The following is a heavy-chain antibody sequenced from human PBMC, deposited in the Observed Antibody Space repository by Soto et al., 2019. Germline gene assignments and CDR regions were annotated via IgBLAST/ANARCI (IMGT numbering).Heavy chain of an antibody. D-gene: IGHD3-16*01. CDR2: IYYSGST. J-gene: IGHJ6*02. V-gene: IGHV4-59*01. CDR3: AREGAARGYYYYGMDV. Sequence: ETLSLTCTVSGGSISSYYWSWIRQPPGKGLEWIGYIYYSGSTNYNPSLKSRVTISVDTSKNQFSLKLSSVTAADTAVYYCAREGAARGYYYYGMDVWGQGTTVTVS. CDR1: GGSISSYY.